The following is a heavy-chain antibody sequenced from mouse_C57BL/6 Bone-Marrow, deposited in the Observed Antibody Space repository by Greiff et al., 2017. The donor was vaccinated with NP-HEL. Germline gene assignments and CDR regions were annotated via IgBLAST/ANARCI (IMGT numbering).Heavy chain of an antibody. V-gene: IGHV1-81*01. CDR2: IYPRSGNT. J-gene: IGHJ3*01. D-gene: IGHD1-1*01. Sequence: VQLQESGAELARPGASVKLSCKASGYTFTSYGISWVKQRTGQGLEWIGAIYPRSGNTYYNEKFKGKATLTADKSSSTAYMELRSLTSEDSAVYFCAREGYYYGSSSSWFAYWGQGTLVTVSA. CDR3: AREGYYYGSSSSWFAY. CDR1: GYTFTSYG.